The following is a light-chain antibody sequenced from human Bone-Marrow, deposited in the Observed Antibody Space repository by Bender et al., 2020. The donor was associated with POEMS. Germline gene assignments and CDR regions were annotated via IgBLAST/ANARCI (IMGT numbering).Light chain of an antibody. CDR3: QSYDSRLGGSRV. V-gene: IGLV1-40*01. CDR1: GSNIGGYP. Sequence: QSVLTQPPSVSGTPGQRVTISCSGSGSNIGGYPVNWYQQLPGTAPKLLIYVNRNRPSGVPDRFSGSKSGTSASLAITGLQAEDEAEYYCQSYDSRLGGSRVFGGGTKLTV. J-gene: IGLJ3*02. CDR2: VNR.